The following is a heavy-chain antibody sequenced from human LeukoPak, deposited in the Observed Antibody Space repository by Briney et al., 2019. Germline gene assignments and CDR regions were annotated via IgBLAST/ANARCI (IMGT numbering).Heavy chain of an antibody. V-gene: IGHV3-66*01. D-gene: IGHD2-15*01. CDR1: AFSVGSNF. Sequence: PGRSLRLSCVDSAFSVGSNFMSWVRQVPGKGLEWVSVIYTGGSTYSADSVKGRFTISRDYSENTVYLQMNSLRVEDTAVYYCARGLGTNYGGYCTGGSCPVYWGQGTLVTVSS. J-gene: IGHJ4*02. CDR2: IYTGGST. CDR3: ARGLGTNYGGYCTGGSCPVY.